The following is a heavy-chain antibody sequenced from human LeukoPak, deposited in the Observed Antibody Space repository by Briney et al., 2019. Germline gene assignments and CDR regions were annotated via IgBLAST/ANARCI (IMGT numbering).Heavy chain of an antibody. CDR1: GFTFSSYG. CDR2: IWYDGSNT. D-gene: IGHD2-2*03. CDR3: AKDGYCSSTSCSLYYYYYYMDV. J-gene: IGHJ6*03. V-gene: IGHV3-33*06. Sequence: GGSLRLSCAASGFTFSSYGMHWVRQAPGKGLEWVAVIWYDGSNTYYADSAKGRFTISRDNSKNTLYLQMNSLRAEDSAVYYCAKDGYCSSTSCSLYYYYYYMDVWGKGTTVTVSS.